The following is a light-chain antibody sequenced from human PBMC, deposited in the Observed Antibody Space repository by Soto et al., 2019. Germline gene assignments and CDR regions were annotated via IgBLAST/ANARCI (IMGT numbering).Light chain of an antibody. CDR2: EGS. Sequence: QSALTQPASVSGSPGQSITISCTGTSSDFGSYNLVSWYQQHPGKAPKLMIYEGSKRPSGVSNRFSGSKSGNTASLTISGLQAEDEADYYCRSYAGSSTSRVFGTGTKVTVL. CDR1: SSDFGSYNL. CDR3: RSYAGSSTSRV. V-gene: IGLV2-23*01. J-gene: IGLJ1*01.